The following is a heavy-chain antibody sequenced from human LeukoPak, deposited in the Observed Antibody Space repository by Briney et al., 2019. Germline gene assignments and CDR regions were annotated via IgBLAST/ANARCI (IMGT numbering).Heavy chain of an antibody. CDR3: ATSGGPAVSSRYMDV. CDR2: INPSGGST. V-gene: IGHV1-46*01. D-gene: IGHD6-6*01. J-gene: IGHJ6*02. Sequence: GASVKVSCKASGYTFTSYYMHWVRQAPGQGLEWMGIINPSGGSTSYAQKFQSRVTMTRDTSTSTVYMELSSLRSEDTAVYYCATSGGPAVSSRYMDVWGQGTTVTVSS. CDR1: GYTFTSYY.